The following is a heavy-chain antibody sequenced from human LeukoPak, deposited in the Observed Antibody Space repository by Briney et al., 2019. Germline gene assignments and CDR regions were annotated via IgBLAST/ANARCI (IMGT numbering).Heavy chain of an antibody. V-gene: IGHV3-9*01. CDR2: ISWNSGSI. Sequence: GGSLRLSCAASGFTFDDYAMHWVRQAPGEGLEWVSGISWNSGSIGYADSVKGRFTISRDNAKNSLYLQMNSLRAEDTAVYYCARFIRAMDFDYWGQGTLVTVSS. J-gene: IGHJ4*02. CDR1: GFTFDDYA. CDR3: ARFIRAMDFDY. D-gene: IGHD3-16*01.